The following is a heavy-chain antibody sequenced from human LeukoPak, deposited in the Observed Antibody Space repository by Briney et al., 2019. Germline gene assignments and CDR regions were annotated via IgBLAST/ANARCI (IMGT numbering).Heavy chain of an antibody. CDR1: GFTFSNAW. V-gene: IGHV3-15*01. CDR3: TTDSGYSSSQWDY. Sequence: GGSLRLSCAASGFTFSNAWMSWVRQAPGKGLEWVGRIKSKTDGGTTDYAAPVKGRFTISRDDSKNTLYLQMNSLKTEDTAVYYCTTDSGYSSSQWDYRGQGTLVTVSS. D-gene: IGHD6-13*01. J-gene: IGHJ4*02. CDR2: IKSKTDGGTT.